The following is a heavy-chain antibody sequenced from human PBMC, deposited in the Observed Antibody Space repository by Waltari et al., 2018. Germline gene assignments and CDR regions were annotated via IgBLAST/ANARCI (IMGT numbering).Heavy chain of an antibody. CDR1: GGSFSGYY. D-gene: IGHD3-3*01. J-gene: IGHJ4*02. Sequence: QVQLQQWGAGLLKPSETLSLTCAVYGGSFSGYYWSWIRQPPGKGLEWIGEINHSGSTNSNPSLKSRVTISVDTSKNQFSLKLSSVTAADTAVYYCARNLRGTIFGVVTSYYFDYWGQGTLVTVSS. V-gene: IGHV4-34*01. CDR3: ARNLRGTIFGVVTSYYFDY. CDR2: INHSGST.